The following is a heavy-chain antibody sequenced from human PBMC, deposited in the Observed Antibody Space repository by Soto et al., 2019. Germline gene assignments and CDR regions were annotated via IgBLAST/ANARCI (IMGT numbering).Heavy chain of an antibody. CDR3: AGTIFGVVIIDWYFDL. V-gene: IGHV4-61*01. D-gene: IGHD3-3*01. CDR2: IFYSENT. Sequence: KPSETLSLTCTVSGDSVTSGSHYWSWIRQPPGKGLEYIGYIFYSENTSYHPSLKSRVTISVDTSKNQFSLELSSVTAADTAVYYCAGTIFGVVIIDWYFDLWGRGTLVTVSS. J-gene: IGHJ2*01. CDR1: GDSVTSGSHY.